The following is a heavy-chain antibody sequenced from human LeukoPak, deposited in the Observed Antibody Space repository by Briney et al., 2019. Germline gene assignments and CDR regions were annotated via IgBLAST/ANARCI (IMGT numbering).Heavy chain of an antibody. CDR2: ISSSGSTI. V-gene: IGHV3-11*01. Sequence: GGSLRLSCAASGFTFSDYYMSWIRQAPGKGLEWVSYISSSGSTIYYADSVKGRFTISRDNSKNTLYLQMNSLRAEDTAVYYCAKMHPDYYDSSGYYYVQDYWGQGTLVTVSS. D-gene: IGHD3-22*01. CDR3: AKMHPDYYDSSGYYYVQDY. CDR1: GFTFSDYY. J-gene: IGHJ4*02.